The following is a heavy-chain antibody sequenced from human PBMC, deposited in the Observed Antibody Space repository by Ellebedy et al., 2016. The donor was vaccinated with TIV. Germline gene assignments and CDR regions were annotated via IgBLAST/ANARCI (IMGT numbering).Heavy chain of an antibody. J-gene: IGHJ1*01. V-gene: IGHV3-23*01. CDR3: ATAGPDGYFQH. CDR1: GFTFSSYA. Sequence: GGSLRLSXAASGFTFSSYAMSWVRQAPGKGLEWVSAISGSGGSTYYADSVKGRFTISRDNSKNTLYLQMNSLRAEDTAVYSCATAGPDGYFQHWGQGTLVTVSS. CDR2: ISGSGGST.